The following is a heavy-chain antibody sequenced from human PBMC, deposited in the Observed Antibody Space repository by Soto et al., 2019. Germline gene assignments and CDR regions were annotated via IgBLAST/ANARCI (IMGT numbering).Heavy chain of an antibody. Sequence: QVQLQESGPGLVKPSQTLSLTCTVSGGSISSGGYYWSWIRQHPGKGLEWIGYIYYSGSTYYNPSLKSRVTISVDTSKNQFSLKLSSVTAADTAVYYCARGRAGYSSGWYSGENYGMDVWGQGTTVTVSS. CDR3: ARGRAGYSSGWYSGENYGMDV. CDR1: GGSISSGGYY. CDR2: IYYSGST. D-gene: IGHD6-19*01. J-gene: IGHJ6*02. V-gene: IGHV4-31*03.